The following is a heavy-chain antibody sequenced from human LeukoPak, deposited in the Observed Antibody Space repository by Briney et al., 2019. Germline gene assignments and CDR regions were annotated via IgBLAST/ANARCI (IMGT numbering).Heavy chain of an antibody. V-gene: IGHV4-61*02. CDR3: ARARVIPASFDD. CDR2: IYTSGRT. Sequence: PSETLSLTCTVSGGSISFGSYYWTWHRQPAGKGLDGLGRIYTSGRTYYNPSLRSRVTISMDTSMNQLSLRLNSVTAADTAVYYCARARVIPASFDDWGQGTLVTVSS. D-gene: IGHD3-16*02. CDR1: GGSISFGSYY. J-gene: IGHJ4*02.